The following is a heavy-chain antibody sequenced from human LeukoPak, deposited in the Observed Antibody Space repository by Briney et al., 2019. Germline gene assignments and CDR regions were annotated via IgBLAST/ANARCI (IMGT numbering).Heavy chain of an antibody. J-gene: IGHJ4*02. D-gene: IGHD3-10*01. Sequence: SETLSLTCTVSGGSISSYYWSWIRQPPGKGLEWIGYINYSGSANYNPSLKSRVTISVDTSKNQFSLWLSSVTAADAAVYYCARYYYGSGFDYWGQGTLVTVSS. CDR1: GGSISSYY. CDR3: ARYYYGSGFDY. CDR2: INYSGSA. V-gene: IGHV4-59*01.